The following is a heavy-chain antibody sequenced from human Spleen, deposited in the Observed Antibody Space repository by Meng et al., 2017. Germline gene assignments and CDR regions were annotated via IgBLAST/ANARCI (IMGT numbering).Heavy chain of an antibody. J-gene: IGHJ3*02. V-gene: IGHV3-21*01. Sequence: GGSLRLSCAASGFTFSSYSMNWVRQAPGKGLEWVSSSSSSSSYIYYADSVKGRFTISRDNAKNSLYLQMNSLRAAATAVYYCARATDDYGSGSYYNRDAFDIWGQGTMVTVSS. D-gene: IGHD3-10*01. CDR1: GFTFSSYS. CDR3: ARATDDYGSGSYYNRDAFDI. CDR2: SSSSSSYI.